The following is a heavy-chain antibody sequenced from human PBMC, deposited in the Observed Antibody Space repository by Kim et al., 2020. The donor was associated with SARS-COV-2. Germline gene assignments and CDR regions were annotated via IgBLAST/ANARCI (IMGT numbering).Heavy chain of an antibody. Sequence: GGSLRLSCAASGFTFSSYAMHWVRQAPGKGLEWVAVISYDGSNKYYADSVKGRFTISRDNSKNTLYLQMNSLRAEDTAVYYCARVEWINAFDIWGQGTMVTVSS. J-gene: IGHJ3*02. CDR3: ARVEWINAFDI. V-gene: IGHV3-30*04. D-gene: IGHD2-2*03. CDR2: ISYDGSNK. CDR1: GFTFSSYA.